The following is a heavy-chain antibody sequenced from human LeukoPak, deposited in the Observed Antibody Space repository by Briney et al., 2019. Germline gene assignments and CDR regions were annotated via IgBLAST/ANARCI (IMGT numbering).Heavy chain of an antibody. J-gene: IGHJ4*02. CDR2: ISSSSSYI. V-gene: IGHV3-21*01. CDR1: GFTFSSYG. D-gene: IGHD6-19*01. Sequence: GGSLRLSCAASGFTFSSYGMHWVRQAPGKGLEWVSSISSSSSYIYYADSVKGRFTISRDKAKNSLYLQMNSLRAEDTAVYYCARDGYSSGWYGSAYHVDYWGQGTLVTVSS. CDR3: ARDGYSSGWYGSAYHVDY.